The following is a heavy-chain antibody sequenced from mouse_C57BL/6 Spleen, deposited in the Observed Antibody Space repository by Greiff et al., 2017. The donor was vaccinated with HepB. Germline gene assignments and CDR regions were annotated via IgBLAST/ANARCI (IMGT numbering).Heavy chain of an antibody. CDR1: GYTFTSYW. Sequence: VQLQQPGAELVRPGSSVKLSCKASGYTFTSYWMDWVKQRPGQGLEWIGNIYPSDSETHYNQKFKDKATLTVDKSSSTAYMQLSSLTSEDSAVYYCALDSSGYEVAYWGQGTLVTVSA. J-gene: IGHJ3*01. CDR2: IYPSDSET. V-gene: IGHV1-61*01. CDR3: ALDSSGYEVAY. D-gene: IGHD3-2*02.